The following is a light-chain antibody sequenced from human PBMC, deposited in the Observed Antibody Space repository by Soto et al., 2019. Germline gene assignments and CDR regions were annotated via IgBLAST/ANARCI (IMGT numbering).Light chain of an antibody. CDR3: QQYNNWPREWT. CDR2: GAS. Sequence: EIVMTQSPATLSVSPGERATLSCRASQSVSSNLAWYQQKPGQAPRLLIYGASTRATGIPARFSGSGSGTEFTLTISSPQSEDFAVYYCQQYNNWPREWTFGQGTKVEIK. V-gene: IGKV3-15*01. J-gene: IGKJ1*01. CDR1: QSVSSN.